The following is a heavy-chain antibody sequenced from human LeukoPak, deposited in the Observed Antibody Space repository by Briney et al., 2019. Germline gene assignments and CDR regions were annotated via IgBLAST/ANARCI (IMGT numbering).Heavy chain of an antibody. CDR2: INHSGST. CDR3: ARAGYDFWSGYYNWFDP. V-gene: IGHV4-34*01. J-gene: IGHJ5*02. D-gene: IGHD3-3*01. Sequence: SETLSLTCAVYGGSFSGYYWSWIRQPPGKGLEWIGEINHSGSTNYNPSLKSRVTISVDTYKHQFSLKLSSVTAADTAVYYCARAGYDFWSGYYNWFDPWGQGTLVTVSS. CDR1: GGSFSGYY.